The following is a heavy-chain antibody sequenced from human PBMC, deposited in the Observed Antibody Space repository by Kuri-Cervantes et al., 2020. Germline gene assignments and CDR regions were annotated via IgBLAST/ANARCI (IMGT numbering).Heavy chain of an antibody. CDR3: ARGGRWFNDAFDI. J-gene: IGHJ3*02. V-gene: IGHV3-7*04. CDR1: GFSFRNFW. Sequence: GGSLRLSCAASGFSFRNFWMSWVRQAPGKGLEWVANIKQDGSEKNYVDSVTGRFTISRDNAKNSLYLQMNSLRAEDTAVYYCARGGRWFNDAFDIWGQGTMVTVSS. CDR2: IKQDGSEK. D-gene: IGHD4-23*01.